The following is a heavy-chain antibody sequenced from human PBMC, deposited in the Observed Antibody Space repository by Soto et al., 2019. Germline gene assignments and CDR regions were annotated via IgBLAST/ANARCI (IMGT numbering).Heavy chain of an antibody. CDR3: AKDLSPNFCTTANCASDF. CDR1: GFTFRYYA. Sequence: GGSLRLSCAASGFTFRYYAMTWIRQVPGKGLEWVSVIGSSGDSTYYADSVKGRFSTSRDNSKNTLYLQMNSLRVEDTAVYYCAKDLSPNFCTTANCASDFWGQGTPVTVSS. V-gene: IGHV3-23*01. J-gene: IGHJ4*02. CDR2: IGSSGDST. D-gene: IGHD2-8*01.